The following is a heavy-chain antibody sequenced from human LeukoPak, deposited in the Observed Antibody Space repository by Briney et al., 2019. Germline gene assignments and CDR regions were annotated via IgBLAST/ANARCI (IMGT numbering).Heavy chain of an antibody. V-gene: IGHV3-66*01. Sequence: GGSLRLSCAASGFTVSSNYMSWVRQAPGKGLEWVSVIYSGGSTYYADSVKGRFTISRGNSKNTLYLQMNSLRAEDTAVYYCAREKAALRYFDWLPRRPEYFDYWGQGTLVTVSS. D-gene: IGHD3-9*01. CDR1: GFTVSSNY. J-gene: IGHJ4*02. CDR3: AREKAALRYFDWLPRRPEYFDY. CDR2: IYSGGST.